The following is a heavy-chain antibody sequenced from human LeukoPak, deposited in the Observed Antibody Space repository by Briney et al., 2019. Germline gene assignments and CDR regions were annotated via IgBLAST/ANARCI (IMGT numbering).Heavy chain of an antibody. D-gene: IGHD4-23*01. CDR2: ISYDGSNK. CDR1: GFTFSSYA. CDR3: ARVAPNYGGNSWFDY. V-gene: IGHV3-30*04. J-gene: IGHJ4*02. Sequence: PGRSLRLSCAASGFTFSSYAMHWVRQAPGKGLEWVAVISYDGSNKYYADSVKGRFTISRDNSKNTLYLQMNSLRAEDTAVYYCARVAPNYGGNSWFDYWGQGTLVTVSS.